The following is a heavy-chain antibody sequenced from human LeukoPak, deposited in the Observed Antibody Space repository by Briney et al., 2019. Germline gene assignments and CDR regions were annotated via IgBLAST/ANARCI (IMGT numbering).Heavy chain of an antibody. CDR3: AKDRAVGPTRGFDY. V-gene: IGHV3-23*01. CDR2: ISGGGGST. J-gene: IGHJ4*02. CDR1: GFTFSSYA. Sequence: GGSLRLSCAASGFTFSSYAMSWVRQAPGKGLAWVSTISGGGGSTYYADSVKGRFTISRDNSRNTLYLQMNSLRAEDTAVYYCAKDRAVGPTRGFDYWGQGTLVTVSS. D-gene: IGHD1-26*01.